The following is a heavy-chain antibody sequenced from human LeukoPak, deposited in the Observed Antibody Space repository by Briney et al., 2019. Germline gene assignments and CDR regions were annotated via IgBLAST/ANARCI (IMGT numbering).Heavy chain of an antibody. J-gene: IGHJ6*03. Sequence: GGSLRLSCAASGFTFSSYAMSWVRQAPGKGLEWVSAISGSGGSTYYADSVKGRFTISRDNSKNTLYLQMNSLRAEDTAVYYCAKDGHSSSWYWKDYYYYMDVWGKGTTVTVSS. CDR1: GFTFSSYA. CDR2: ISGSGGST. V-gene: IGHV3-23*01. D-gene: IGHD6-13*01. CDR3: AKDGHSSSWYWKDYYYYMDV.